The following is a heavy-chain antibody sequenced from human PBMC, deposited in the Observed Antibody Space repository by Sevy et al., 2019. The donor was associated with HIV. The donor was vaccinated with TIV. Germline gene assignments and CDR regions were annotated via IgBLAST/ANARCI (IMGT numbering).Heavy chain of an antibody. Sequence: GGSLRLSCAASGFTFSSYAMHWVRQAPGKGLEGVAVISYDGSNKYYADSVKGRFTISRDNSKNTLYLQMNSLRAEDTAVYYCARSSVYDSSGYPPDYWGQGTLVTVSS. CDR1: GFTFSSYA. J-gene: IGHJ4*02. CDR2: ISYDGSNK. D-gene: IGHD3-22*01. V-gene: IGHV3-30-3*01. CDR3: ARSSVYDSSGYPPDY.